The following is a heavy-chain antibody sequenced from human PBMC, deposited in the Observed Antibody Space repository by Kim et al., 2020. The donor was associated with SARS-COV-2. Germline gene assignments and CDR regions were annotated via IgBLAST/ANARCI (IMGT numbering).Heavy chain of an antibody. CDR3: ARVPQGVATPGPPAPIDY. Sequence: ASVKVSCKASGYTFTGYYMHWVRQAPGQGLEWMGWINPNSGGTNYAQKFQGRVTMTRDTSISTAYMELSRLRSDDTAVYYCARVPQGVATPGPPAPIDYWGQGTLVTVSS. CDR1: GYTFTGYY. D-gene: IGHD5-12*01. J-gene: IGHJ4*02. CDR2: INPNSGGT. V-gene: IGHV1-2*02.